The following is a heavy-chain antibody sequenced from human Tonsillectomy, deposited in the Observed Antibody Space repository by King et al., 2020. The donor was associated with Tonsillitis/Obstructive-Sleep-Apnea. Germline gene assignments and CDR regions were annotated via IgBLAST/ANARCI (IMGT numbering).Heavy chain of an antibody. Sequence: QLVQSGGGVVQPGRSLRLSCAASGFTFSSYGMHWVRQAPGKGLEWVAVIWYDGSNEFYADSVRGRFTISRDNSKRTLYLQMNSLRAEDTAVYYCARESPTRYCSGGRCYSPFDYWGQGTLVTVSS. J-gene: IGHJ4*02. D-gene: IGHD2-15*01. CDR1: GFTFSSYG. CDR3: ARESPTRYCSGGRCYSPFDY. V-gene: IGHV3-33*01. CDR2: IWYDGSNE.